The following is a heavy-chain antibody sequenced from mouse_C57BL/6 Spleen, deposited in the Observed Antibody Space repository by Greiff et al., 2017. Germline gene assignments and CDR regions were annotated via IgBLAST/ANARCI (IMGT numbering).Heavy chain of an antibody. CDR3: VGNDEGPMDY. CDR2: IRSKSSNYAS. Sequence: EVMLVESGGGLVQPKGSLKLSCAASGFTFTTYAMHWVRQAPGKGLEWVARIRSKSSNYASYYAYSVKDRFTISRNVSQSMLYLPMNNLKTDDTAMYDCVGNDEGPMDYWGQGTSVTVSS. D-gene: IGHD3-3*01. V-gene: IGHV10-3*01. J-gene: IGHJ4*01. CDR1: GFTFTTYA.